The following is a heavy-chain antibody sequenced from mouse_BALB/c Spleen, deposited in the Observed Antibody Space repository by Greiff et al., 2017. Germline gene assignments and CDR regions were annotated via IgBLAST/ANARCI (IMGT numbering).Heavy chain of an antibody. D-gene: IGHD2-12*01. V-gene: IGHV2-9*02. CDR3: ARGEYDMYYFDY. Sequence: VQRVESGPGLVAPSQSLSITCTVSGFSLTSYGVHWVRQPPGKGLEWLGVIWAGGSTNYNSALMSRLSISKDNSKSQVFLKMNSLQTDDTAMYYCARGEYDMYYFDYWGQGTTLTVSS. CDR2: IWAGGST. CDR1: GFSLTSYG. J-gene: IGHJ2*01.